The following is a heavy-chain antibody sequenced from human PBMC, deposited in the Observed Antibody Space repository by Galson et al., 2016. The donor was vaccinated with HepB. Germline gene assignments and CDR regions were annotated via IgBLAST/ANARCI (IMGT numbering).Heavy chain of an antibody. Sequence: SVKVSCKVSGNSLAELFIHWVRLAPGKGLEWMGGFDPEDGETTYAQKFQGRVSMTEDTSTDTGYMELSSLRYDDTAVYYCATVGSYTTSSPHYYYYFGMDVWGKGTTVTVSS. J-gene: IGHJ6*04. CDR2: FDPEDGET. CDR3: ATVGSYTTSSPHYYYYFGMDV. V-gene: IGHV1-24*01. CDR1: GNSLAELF. D-gene: IGHD3-10*01.